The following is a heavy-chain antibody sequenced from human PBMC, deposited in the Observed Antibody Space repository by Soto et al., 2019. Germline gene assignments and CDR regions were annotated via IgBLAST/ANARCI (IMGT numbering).Heavy chain of an antibody. CDR2: ISYDGSNK. Sequence: SGGSLRLSCAASGFTFSSYGMHWVRQAPGKGLEWVAVISYDGSNKYYADSVKGRFTISRDNSKNTLYLQMNSLRAEDTAVYYCAKDMDSSGYSYYYYGMDVWGQGTTVTVSS. CDR1: GFTFSSYG. D-gene: IGHD3-22*01. CDR3: AKDMDSSGYSYYYYGMDV. V-gene: IGHV3-30*18. J-gene: IGHJ6*02.